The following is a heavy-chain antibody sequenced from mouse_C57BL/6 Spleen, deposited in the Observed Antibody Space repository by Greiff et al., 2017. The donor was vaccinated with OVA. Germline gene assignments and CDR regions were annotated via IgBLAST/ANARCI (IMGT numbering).Heavy chain of an antibody. D-gene: IGHD2-4*01. CDR1: GYTFTSYW. CDR3: ARFDDYDGDYYAMDY. J-gene: IGHJ4*01. CDR2: IDPSDSYT. Sequence: QVHVKQPGAELVMPGASVKLSCKASGYTFTSYWMHWVKQRPGQGLEWIGEIDPSDSYTNYNQKFKGKSTLTVDKSSSTAYMQLSSLTSEDSAVYYCARFDDYDGDYYAMDYWGQGTSVTVSS. V-gene: IGHV1-69*01.